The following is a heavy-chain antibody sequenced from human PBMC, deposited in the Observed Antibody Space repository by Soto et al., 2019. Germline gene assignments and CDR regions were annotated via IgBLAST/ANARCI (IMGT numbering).Heavy chain of an antibody. CDR2: IKSKTDGGTT. Sequence: YLRLSCAASGFTISNAWMSLVRQSPGKGMEWVGSIKSKTDGGTTDYAAPVKGRFTISRDDSKTTLYLQMNSLKTEDTAVYYCTTGLSGIVVVAAANEDFYYMDVWGKGTTVTVSS. CDR3: TTGLSGIVVVAAANEDFYYMDV. D-gene: IGHD2-2*01. CDR1: GFTISNAW. J-gene: IGHJ6*03. V-gene: IGHV3-15*01.